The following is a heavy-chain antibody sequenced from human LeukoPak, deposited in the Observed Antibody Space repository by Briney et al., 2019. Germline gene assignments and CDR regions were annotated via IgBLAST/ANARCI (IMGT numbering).Heavy chain of an antibody. CDR3: ARDQVWGPYDTSGYGVDYFDY. J-gene: IGHJ4*02. CDR2: ISPVSGGPT. CDR1: GYTFTSYY. Sequence: ASVKVSCKASGYTFTSYYIHWVRQAPGQGLEWMGIISPVSGGPTTYAQKFQGRVTMTRDTSTSTVNMELSSLRSEDTAVYYCARDQVWGPYDTSGYGVDYFDYWGQGTLITVSS. V-gene: IGHV1-46*03. D-gene: IGHD3-22*01.